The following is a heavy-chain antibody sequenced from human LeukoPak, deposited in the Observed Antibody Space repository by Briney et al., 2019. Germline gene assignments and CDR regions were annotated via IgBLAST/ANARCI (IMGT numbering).Heavy chain of an antibody. D-gene: IGHD3-22*01. CDR2: ISRGSDHI. CDR1: GFTFSSYA. CDR3: AKESYYYDSSGSVDY. V-gene: IGHV3-21*04. Sequence: GGSLRLSCAASGFTFSSYAMNWVRQAPGKGLEWVSSISRGSDHIFYADSMKGRFTISRDNAKNSLYLQMNSLRTEDTALYYCAKESYYYDSSGSVDYWGQGTLVTVSS. J-gene: IGHJ4*02.